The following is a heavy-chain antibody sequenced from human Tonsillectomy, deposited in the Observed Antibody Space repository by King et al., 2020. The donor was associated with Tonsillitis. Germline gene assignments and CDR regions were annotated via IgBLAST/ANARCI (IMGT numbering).Heavy chain of an antibody. CDR3: ARSEQELSTYYYYYYMDV. D-gene: IGHD6-13*01. CDR1: GYSFTSYW. Sequence: QLVQSGAEVKKPGESLRISCKGSGYSFTSYWINWVRQMPGKGLEWMGRIDPSDSHTNYSPSFQGHVSISADKSISTAYLQWSSLEAPDTAIYHCARSEQELSTYYYYYYMDVWGKGTTVTVSS. J-gene: IGHJ6*03. CDR2: IDPSDSHT. V-gene: IGHV5-10-1*03.